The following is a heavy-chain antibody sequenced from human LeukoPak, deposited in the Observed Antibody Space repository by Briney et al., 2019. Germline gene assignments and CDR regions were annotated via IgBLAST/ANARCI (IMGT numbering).Heavy chain of an antibody. V-gene: IGHV4-30-2*01. D-gene: IGHD3-10*01. Sequence: SETLSLTCTVSGVSINTYFWSWIRQPPGKGLEWIGYIYHSGSTYYNPSLKSRVTISVDRSKNQFSLKLSSVTAADTAVYYCARGQKYGSGSAPDYWGQGTLVTVSS. J-gene: IGHJ4*02. CDR3: ARGQKYGSGSAPDY. CDR1: GVSINTYF. CDR2: IYHSGST.